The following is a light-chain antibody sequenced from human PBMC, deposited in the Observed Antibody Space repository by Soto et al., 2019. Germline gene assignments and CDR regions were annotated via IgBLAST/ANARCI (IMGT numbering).Light chain of an antibody. CDR3: QQYDNYPLT. CDR2: DAS. V-gene: IGKV1-33*01. Sequence: DIQMTQSPSSVSASVGDRVTITCQASQGISKFLNWYQQKPGKAPKLLIFDASDLETGVPSRFSGHRSGTDFSFTISSLQPEDIATYYCQQYDNYPLTFGGGTKVDIK. J-gene: IGKJ4*01. CDR1: QGISKF.